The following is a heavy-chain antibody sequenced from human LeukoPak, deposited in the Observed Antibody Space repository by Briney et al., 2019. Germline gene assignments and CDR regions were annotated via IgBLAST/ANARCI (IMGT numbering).Heavy chain of an antibody. CDR1: GWSFSGYY. D-gene: IGHD3-10*01. CDR3: ARLGKGY. Sequence: PSDSVTLTCEAYGWSFSGYYWSWIRQPPGKGLEWMGEINHSGSTNYNPSLKSGVTIPVDTSKNHFSLKLSSVTAADTAVYYCARLGKGYWGQGTLVTVSS. V-gene: IGHV4-34*01. J-gene: IGHJ4*02. CDR2: INHSGST.